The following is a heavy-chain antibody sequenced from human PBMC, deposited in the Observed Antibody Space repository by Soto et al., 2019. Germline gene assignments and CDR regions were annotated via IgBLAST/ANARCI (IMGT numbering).Heavy chain of an antibody. V-gene: IGHV3-30-3*01. CDR3: AREVSSWYYYYGMDV. D-gene: IGHD6-13*01. CDR2: ISYDGSNK. Sequence: QVQLVESGGGVVQPGRSLRLSCAASGFTFSSYAMHWVRQAPGKGLEWVAVISYDGSNKYYADSVKGRFTISRDNSKNTLYLQMTSLRAEDTAVYYCAREVSSWYYYYGMDVWGQGTTVTVSS. J-gene: IGHJ6*02. CDR1: GFTFSSYA.